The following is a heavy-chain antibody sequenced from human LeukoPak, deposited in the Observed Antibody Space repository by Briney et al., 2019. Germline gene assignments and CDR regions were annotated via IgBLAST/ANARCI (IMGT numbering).Heavy chain of an antibody. Sequence: GGSLRLSCTASGLTFSTSGFNWVRQAPGRGLEWVASIGPTGSDRYHADSLKGRFTISRDNANNFLYLQMNSLRAEDTAVYYCAAETNGRHYDYWGQGTLLTVSS. J-gene: IGHJ4*02. CDR1: GLTFSTSG. CDR2: IGPTGSDR. D-gene: IGHD1-14*01. V-gene: IGHV3-21*06. CDR3: AAETNGRHYDY.